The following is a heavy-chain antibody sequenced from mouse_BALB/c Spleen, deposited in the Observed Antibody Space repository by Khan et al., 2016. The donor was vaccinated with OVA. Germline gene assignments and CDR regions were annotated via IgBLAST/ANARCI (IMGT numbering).Heavy chain of an antibody. V-gene: IGHV1-7*01. CDR1: GYTFTTYW. CDR3: TRDSIDD. Sequence: QVQLQQSGAELAKPGASVKMSCKASGYTFTTYWMHWVKQRPGQGLEWIGYINPTSGYTDYNERFKDKATLSADKSSSTAYMQLRSLTSEDSAVYYCTRDSIDDWGQGTTLTVSS. CDR2: INPTSGYT. J-gene: IGHJ2*01.